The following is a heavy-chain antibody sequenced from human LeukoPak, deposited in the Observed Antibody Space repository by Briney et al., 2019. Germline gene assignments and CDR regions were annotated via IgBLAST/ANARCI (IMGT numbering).Heavy chain of an antibody. J-gene: IGHJ4*02. CDR1: GFTFSSYA. V-gene: IGHV3-23*01. Sequence: GGSLRLSCAASGFTFSSYAMSWVRQAPGKGLEWVSVISGSGGGTYYADSVKGRFTISRDNSKNTLYLQINSLRAEDTAVYYCAKDGSWYSSGWYGVYWGQGTLVTVSS. D-gene: IGHD6-19*01. CDR2: ISGSGGGT. CDR3: AKDGSWYSSGWYGVY.